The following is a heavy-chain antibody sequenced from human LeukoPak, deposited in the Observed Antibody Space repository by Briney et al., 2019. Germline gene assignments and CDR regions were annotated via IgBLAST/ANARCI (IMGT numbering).Heavy chain of an antibody. CDR2: INPNSGGT. V-gene: IGHV1-2*02. Sequence: ASVKVSCRASGYTFTGYYMHWVRQAPGQGLEWMGWINPNSGGTNYAQKFQGRVTMTRDTSISTAYMELSRLRSDDTAVYYCARPQYYDFWSAYSQFDYRGPRTLGTVSS. CDR1: GYTFTGYY. D-gene: IGHD3-3*01. J-gene: IGHJ4*02. CDR3: ARPQYYDFWSAYSQFDY.